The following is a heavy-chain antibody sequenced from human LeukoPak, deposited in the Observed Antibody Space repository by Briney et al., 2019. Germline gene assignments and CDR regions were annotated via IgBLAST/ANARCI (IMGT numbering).Heavy chain of an antibody. D-gene: IGHD1-14*01. J-gene: IGHJ4*02. CDR2: INPDGSRT. CDR3: SRDFNGRNDF. CDR1: GFTFSSYW. Sequence: GGSLRLSCAASGFTFSSYWMHWVRQGPGKGLVWVSRINPDGSRTDYAESVKGRFTISRDNAKNTLSLEMNSLGGEDTAVYYCSRDFNGRNDFWGQGTLVTVSS. V-gene: IGHV3-74*01.